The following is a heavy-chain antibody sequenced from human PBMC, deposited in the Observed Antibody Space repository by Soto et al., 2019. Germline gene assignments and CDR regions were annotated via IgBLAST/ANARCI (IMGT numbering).Heavy chain of an antibody. CDR1: GFTFSSYW. CDR3: ARERGSGWTFDY. J-gene: IGHJ4*02. CDR2: INSDGSST. D-gene: IGHD6-19*01. Sequence: GGSLRLSCAASGFTFSSYWMHWVRQAPGKGLVWVSRINSDGSSTSYADSVKGRFTISRDNAKSTLYLQMNSLRAEDTAVYYCARERGSGWTFDYWGQGTLVTVSS. V-gene: IGHV3-74*01.